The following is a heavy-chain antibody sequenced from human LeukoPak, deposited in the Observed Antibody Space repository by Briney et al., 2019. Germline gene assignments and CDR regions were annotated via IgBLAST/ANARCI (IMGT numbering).Heavy chain of an antibody. V-gene: IGHV3-23*01. Sequence: PSETLSLTCTVSGGSISSYYWSWVRQAPGKGLEWVSAISGSGGSTYHADSVKGRFTISRDNSKNTLYLQMNSLRAEDTAVYYCAKALRFLEWLTPDYYGMDVWGQGTTVTVSS. CDR3: AKALRFLEWLTPDYYGMDV. CDR1: GGSISSYY. D-gene: IGHD3-3*01. CDR2: ISGSGGST. J-gene: IGHJ6*02.